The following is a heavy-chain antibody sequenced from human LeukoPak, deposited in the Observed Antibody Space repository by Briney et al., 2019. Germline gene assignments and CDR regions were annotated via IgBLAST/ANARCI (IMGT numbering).Heavy chain of an antibody. D-gene: IGHD5-12*01. CDR3: AKPLYSGYDYYFDY. J-gene: IGHJ4*02. CDR2: ISYDGSNK. CDR1: GFTFSSYG. V-gene: IGHV3-30*18. Sequence: GGSLRLSCAASGFTFSSYGMHWVRQAPGKGLEWVVVISYDGSNKYYADSVKGRFTISRDNSKNTLYLQMNSLRAEDTAVYYCAKPLYSGYDYYFDYWGQGTLVTVSS.